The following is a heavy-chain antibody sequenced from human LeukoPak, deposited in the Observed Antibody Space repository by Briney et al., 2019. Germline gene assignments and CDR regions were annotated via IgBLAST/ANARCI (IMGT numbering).Heavy chain of an antibody. CDR1: GYTFTAYY. J-gene: IGHJ4*02. Sequence: ASVKVSCKASGYTFTAYYIHWVRQAPGQGLEWMGWINPNTGGTNFAQRFQGRVTMTRDTSINTAYMELSSLRSDDTATYYCAREGAPQLSSYFDHWGQGTLVTVSS. V-gene: IGHV1-2*02. D-gene: IGHD1-1*01. CDR2: INPNTGGT. CDR3: AREGAPQLSSYFDH.